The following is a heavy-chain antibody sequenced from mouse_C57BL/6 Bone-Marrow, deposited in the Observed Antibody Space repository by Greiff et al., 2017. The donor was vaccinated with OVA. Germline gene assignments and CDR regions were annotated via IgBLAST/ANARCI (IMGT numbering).Heavy chain of an antibody. V-gene: IGHV5-4*01. CDR1: GFTFSSYA. D-gene: IGHD3-2*02. Sequence: EVQGVESGGGLVKPGGSLKLSCAASGFTFSSYAMSWVRQTPEKRLEWVATISDGGSYTYYPDNVKGRFTISIDNAKNTLYLQMSHLKSEDTAVYYGARDLTAQAASFADWGQGTLVTVSA. CDR2: ISDGGSYT. J-gene: IGHJ3*01. CDR3: ARDLTAQAASFAD.